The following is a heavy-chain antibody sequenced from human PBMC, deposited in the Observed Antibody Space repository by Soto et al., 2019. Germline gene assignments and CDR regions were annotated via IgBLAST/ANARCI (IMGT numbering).Heavy chain of an antibody. CDR1: GYSFTNYW. D-gene: IGHD6-13*01. CDR3: ARRLGSSWYLVDP. CDR2: IYPGASDT. J-gene: IGHJ5*02. Sequence: LGESLKISCKASGYSFTNYWIGWVRQMPGKGLAWMGIIYPGASDTRYSPSFQGQVTISADKSISTAYPPWSSLKASDTAMYYCARRLGSSWYLVDPWGQGTRVTGS. V-gene: IGHV5-51*01.